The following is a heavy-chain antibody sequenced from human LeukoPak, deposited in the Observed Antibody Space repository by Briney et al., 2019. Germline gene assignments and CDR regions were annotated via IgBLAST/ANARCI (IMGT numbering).Heavy chain of an antibody. CDR2: IKQDGSEK. J-gene: IGHJ6*02. CDR3: GRSMDV. V-gene: IGHV3-7*03. Sequence: GGSLRLTCAASGFTFSSYWMNWVRQAPGKGLEWVANIKQDGSEKYYVGSVRGRFTISRDNAKNSLYLQMNSLRAEDTAVYYCGRSMDVWGQGTTVSVSS. CDR1: GFTFSSYW.